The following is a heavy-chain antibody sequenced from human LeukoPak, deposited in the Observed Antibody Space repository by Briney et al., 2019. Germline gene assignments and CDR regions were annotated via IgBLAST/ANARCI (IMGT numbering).Heavy chain of an antibody. J-gene: IGHJ4*02. CDR1: GFTFSSYS. CDR2: ISTGGNEI. D-gene: IGHD6-19*01. CDR3: ARQIAVAGLFDY. Sequence: PGGSLRLSCAASGFTFSSYSMNWVRQAPGKGLEWLSYISTGGNEISYADSVKGRFFISRDNARNSLYLQINGLRAEDTAVYYCARQIAVAGLFDYWGQGSLVTVSS. V-gene: IGHV3-21*05.